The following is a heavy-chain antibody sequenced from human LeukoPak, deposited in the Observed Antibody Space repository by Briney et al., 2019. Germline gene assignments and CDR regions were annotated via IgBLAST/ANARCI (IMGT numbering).Heavy chain of an antibody. V-gene: IGHV4-39*07. CDR2: IYHSGST. CDR1: GDSISSGDNY. Sequence: ASETLSLTCTVSGDSISSGDNYWGWIRQPPGRGLEWIVSIYHSGSTYYNPSLKSRVTISVDTSKNQFSLKLSSVTAADTAVYYCARVGYSSSWYPDYWGQGTLVTVSS. D-gene: IGHD6-13*01. J-gene: IGHJ4*02. CDR3: ARVGYSSSWYPDY.